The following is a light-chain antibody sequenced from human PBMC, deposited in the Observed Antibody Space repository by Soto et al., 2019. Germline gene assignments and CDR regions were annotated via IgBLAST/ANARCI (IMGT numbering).Light chain of an antibody. Sequence: EIVFTQSPGTLSLSPREKDTLSCRAIQSVISRYLTWYQQKPGQAPRLLIYGASIRATGIPDRFSGSESGTEFTLTISRLEPEDFAVYYCQQFGSSWITFGQGTRLEIK. V-gene: IGKV3-20*01. CDR2: GAS. CDR1: QSVISRY. CDR3: QQFGSSWIT. J-gene: IGKJ5*01.